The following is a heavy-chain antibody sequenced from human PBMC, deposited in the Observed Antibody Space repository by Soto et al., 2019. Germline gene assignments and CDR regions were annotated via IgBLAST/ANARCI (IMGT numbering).Heavy chain of an antibody. V-gene: IGHV4-39*01. Sequence: QLQLQESGPGLVKPSETLSLTCIVSGGSISSSSYYWGWIRQPPGKGLEWIGSIYYSGSTYYNPSLKSRVTISVDTSKNHFSLKLSSVTAADTAIYYCARPHSGGDYEASHFAFDIWGQGTMVTVSS. CDR2: IYYSGST. CDR3: ARPHSGGDYEASHFAFDI. CDR1: GGSISSSSYY. J-gene: IGHJ3*02. D-gene: IGHD3-16*01.